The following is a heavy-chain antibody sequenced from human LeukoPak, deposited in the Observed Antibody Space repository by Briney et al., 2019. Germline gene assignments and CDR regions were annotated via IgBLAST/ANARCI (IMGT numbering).Heavy chain of an antibody. Sequence: GGSLRLSCAASGFTFDDYAMHWVRHAPGKGLEWVSGISWNSGSIGYADSVKGRFTISRDNAKNSLYLQMNSLRAEDTALYYCAKESPPDYWGQGTLVTVSS. V-gene: IGHV3-9*01. CDR2: ISWNSGSI. J-gene: IGHJ4*02. CDR1: GFTFDDYA. CDR3: AKESPPDY.